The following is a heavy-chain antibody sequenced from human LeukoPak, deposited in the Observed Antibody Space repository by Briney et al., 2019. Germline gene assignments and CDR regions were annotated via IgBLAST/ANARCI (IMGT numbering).Heavy chain of an antibody. CDR3: ARGYSSSWNYLDY. D-gene: IGHD6-13*01. CDR1: GGSISNYC. CDR2: VFDSGST. Sequence: SETLSLTCTVSGGSISNYCWSWIRQPPGEGLEWIGYVFDSGSTNYNPSLKSRVTISVDTSKKQFSLKVSSVTAADTAVYYCARGYSSSWNYLDYWGQGTRVTVSS. V-gene: IGHV4-59*01. J-gene: IGHJ4*02.